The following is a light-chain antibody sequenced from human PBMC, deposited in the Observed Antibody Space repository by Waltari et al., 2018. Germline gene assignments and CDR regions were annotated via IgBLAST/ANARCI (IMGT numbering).Light chain of an antibody. CDR2: DVT. Sequence: QSALTQPASVSGSPGQSFTISCSGIGSGVGASDFVSWFQLHPGKAPQVIIYDVTNRPAGVSDRFSASKSADTASLTISGLQPEDEGDYYCSSQTLDGVVLFGGGTKLTVL. CDR1: GSGVGASDF. V-gene: IGLV2-14*03. J-gene: IGLJ2*01. CDR3: SSQTLDGVVL.